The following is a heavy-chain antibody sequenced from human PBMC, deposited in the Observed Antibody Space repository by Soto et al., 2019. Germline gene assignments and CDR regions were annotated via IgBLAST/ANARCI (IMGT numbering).Heavy chain of an antibody. CDR1: GVSIRSGDYY. CDR2: IYYSGTT. J-gene: IGHJ3*02. CDR3: ARVRITIFGAAIIPDAFDI. V-gene: IGHV4-30-4*01. Sequence: PSETLPLTFTVSGVSIRSGDYYWSWIRQPPWKGLEWIGNIYYSGTTYYDPSLKSRFTISLDTSKNQFSLKLSSVTASDTAVYYCARVRITIFGAAIIPDAFDIWGQGTMVTVPS. D-gene: IGHD3-3*01.